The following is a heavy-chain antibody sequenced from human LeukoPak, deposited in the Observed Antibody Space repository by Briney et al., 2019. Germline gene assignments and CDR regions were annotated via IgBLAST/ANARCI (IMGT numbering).Heavy chain of an antibody. Sequence: AGGSLRLSCAASGFTFSDYYMSWIRQAPGKGLEWVSSISSSDSYIYYADSVKGRFTISRDNAKNSLFLQMNSLRAEDTAVYYCARDLLGYNYYYMDVWGKGTTVTVSS. V-gene: IGHV3-11*04. CDR2: ISSSDSYI. J-gene: IGHJ6*03. CDR1: GFTFSDYY. CDR3: ARDLLGYNYYYMDV. D-gene: IGHD3-16*02.